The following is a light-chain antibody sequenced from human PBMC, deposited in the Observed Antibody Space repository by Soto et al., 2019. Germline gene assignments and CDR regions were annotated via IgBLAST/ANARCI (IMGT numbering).Light chain of an antibody. CDR2: GAS. J-gene: IGKJ5*01. Sequence: EIVLTQSPGTLSLSPGERATLSCRASQSVSSSYLAWYQQKPGQAPRLLIYGASSRATGIPDRFSSSGSGTDFTLTISRLDPEDFAVYYCQQYDSSPPITFGQGTRLEIK. V-gene: IGKV3-20*01. CDR1: QSVSSSY. CDR3: QQYDSSPPIT.